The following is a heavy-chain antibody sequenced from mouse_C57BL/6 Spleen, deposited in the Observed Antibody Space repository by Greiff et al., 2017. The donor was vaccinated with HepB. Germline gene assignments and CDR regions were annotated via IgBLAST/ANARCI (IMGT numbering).Heavy chain of an antibody. Sequence: QVQLQQPGAELVKPGASVKLSCKASGYTFTSYWMHWVKQRPGQGLEWIGMIHPNSGSTNYNEKFKSKATLTVDKSSSTAYMQLSSLTSEDSAVYYCARGPYDYDRRNAMDYWGQGTSVTVSS. D-gene: IGHD2-4*01. CDR1: GYTFTSYW. V-gene: IGHV1-64*01. CDR2: IHPNSGST. J-gene: IGHJ4*01. CDR3: ARGPYDYDRRNAMDY.